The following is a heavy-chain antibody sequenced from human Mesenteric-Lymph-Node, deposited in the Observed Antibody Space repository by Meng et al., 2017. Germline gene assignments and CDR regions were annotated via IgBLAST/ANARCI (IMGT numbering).Heavy chain of an antibody. D-gene: IGHD5-24*01. Sequence: GESLKISCAASGFTFSSYAMHWVRQAPGKGLEWVAVISYDGSNKYYADSVKGRFTISRVKSKNTLYLQTNSQRAEDTAVYYCARDRDGYNPWDYWGQGTLVTVSS. CDR2: ISYDGSNK. V-gene: IGHV3-30*04. CDR1: GFTFSSYA. CDR3: ARDRDGYNPWDY. J-gene: IGHJ4*02.